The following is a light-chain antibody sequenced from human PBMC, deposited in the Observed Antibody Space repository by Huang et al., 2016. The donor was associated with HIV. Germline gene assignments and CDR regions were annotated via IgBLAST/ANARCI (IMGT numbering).Light chain of an antibody. CDR3: QEHSDWPHFT. CDR1: QRVRTY. V-gene: IGKV3-11*01. CDR2: DAS. J-gene: IGKJ3*01. Sequence: DIVFTQHPATLSLSQGSRATPSCRASQRVRTYLAWYQQRPGQAPRLLIYDASNRARSVPARCSGIRSGTDFTLTITRLEPEDFAVYYCQEHSDWPHFTFGPGTRVDIK.